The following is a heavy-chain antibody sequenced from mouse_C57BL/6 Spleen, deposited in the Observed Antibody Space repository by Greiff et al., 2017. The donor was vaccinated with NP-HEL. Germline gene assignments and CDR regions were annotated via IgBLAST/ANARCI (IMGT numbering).Heavy chain of an antibody. CDR1: GYAFSSSW. CDR3: ARGIYYDYWYFDV. V-gene: IGHV1-82*01. J-gene: IGHJ1*03. D-gene: IGHD2-4*01. CDR2: IYPGDGDT. Sequence: VQLQQSGPELVKPGASVKISCKASGYAFSSSWMNWVKQRPGKGLEWIGRIYPGDGDTNYNGKFKGKATLTADKSSSTAYMQLSSLTSEDSAVYFCARGIYYDYWYFDVWDTGTTVTVSS.